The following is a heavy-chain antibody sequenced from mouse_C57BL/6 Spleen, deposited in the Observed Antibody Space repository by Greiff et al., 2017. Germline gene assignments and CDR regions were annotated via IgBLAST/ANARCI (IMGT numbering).Heavy chain of an antibody. CDR1: GFNIKDDY. D-gene: IGHD1-1*01. CDR2: IDPENGDT. V-gene: IGHV14-4*01. CDR3: TTLTTVVASDY. J-gene: IGHJ2*01. Sequence: EVQLQQSGAELVRPGASVKLSCTASGFNIKDDYMHWVKQRPEQGLEWIGWIDPENGDTEYASKFQGKATITADTSSNTAYLQLSSLTSEDTAVYYCTTLTTVVASDYWGQGTTLTVSS.